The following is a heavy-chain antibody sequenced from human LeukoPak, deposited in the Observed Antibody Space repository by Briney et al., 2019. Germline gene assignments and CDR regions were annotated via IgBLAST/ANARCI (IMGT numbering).Heavy chain of an antibody. CDR2: FDPEDGET. CDR3: ASIGYCSGGSCYSIYYFDY. D-gene: IGHD2-15*01. J-gene: IGHJ4*02. Sequence: GASVKVSCKVSGYTLTELSMHWVRQAPGKGLEWMGGFDPEDGETIYAQKFQGRVTMTEDTSTDTAYMELSSLRSEDTAVYYCASIGYCSGGSCYSIYYFDYWGQGTLVTVSS. V-gene: IGHV1-24*01. CDR1: GYTLTELS.